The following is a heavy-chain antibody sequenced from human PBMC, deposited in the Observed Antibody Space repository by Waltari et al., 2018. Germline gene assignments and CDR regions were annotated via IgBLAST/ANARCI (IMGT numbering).Heavy chain of an antibody. CDR2: SNSDGSST. CDR1: GFTSSLYW. V-gene: IGHV3-74*01. J-gene: IGHJ2*01. Sequence: EVQLVESGGGLVQPGGSLRLSCAASGFTSSLYWMPWVRQAPGKGLVWVSRSNSDGSSTSYADSVKGRFTISKDNAKNTVYLQMNSLRAEDTAIYYCARGARRTTVTTGWWYFDLWGRGTLVTVSS. CDR3: ARGARRTTVTTGWWYFDL. D-gene: IGHD4-17*01.